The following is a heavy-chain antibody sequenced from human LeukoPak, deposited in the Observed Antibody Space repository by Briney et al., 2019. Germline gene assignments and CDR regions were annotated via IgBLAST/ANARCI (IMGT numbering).Heavy chain of an antibody. V-gene: IGHV1-18*01. D-gene: IGHD2-15*01. J-gene: IGHJ4*02. CDR1: GYTFSSYG. CDR3: ARDCSGSSCYWIH. CDR2: ISAYNSNT. Sequence: VASVKVSCKASGYTFSSYGISWVRQAPGQGLEWLGYISAYNSNTNYAQKVQGRITMNTDTSTSTAYMEMRSLRSDDTAVYYCARDCSGSSCYWIHWGQGTLVTVSS.